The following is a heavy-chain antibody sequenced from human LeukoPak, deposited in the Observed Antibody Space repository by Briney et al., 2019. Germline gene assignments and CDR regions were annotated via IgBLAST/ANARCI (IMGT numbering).Heavy chain of an antibody. CDR1: GGSISSGGYY. V-gene: IGHV4-31*03. CDR3: ARDTTTVVTPQYYGMDV. CDR2: IYYSGST. D-gene: IGHD4-23*01. J-gene: IGHJ6*02. Sequence: SQTLSLTCTVSGGSISSGGYYWSWIRQHPGKGLEWIGYIYYSGSTYYNPSLKSRLTISVDTSKNQFSLKLSSVTAADTAVYYCARDTTTVVTPQYYGMDVWGQGTTVTVSS.